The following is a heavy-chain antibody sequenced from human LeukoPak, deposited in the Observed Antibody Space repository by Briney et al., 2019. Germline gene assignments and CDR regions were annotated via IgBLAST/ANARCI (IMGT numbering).Heavy chain of an antibody. Sequence: ASVKVSCKASGYTFTGYYMHWVRQAPGQGLEWMGWINPNSGGTNYAQKFQDRVTMTRDTSISTAYMELSRLRSDDTAVYYCARGGRVNDFWSGLDYWGQGTLVTVSS. D-gene: IGHD3-3*01. CDR2: INPNSGGT. J-gene: IGHJ4*02. CDR3: ARGGRVNDFWSGLDY. V-gene: IGHV1-2*02. CDR1: GYTFTGYY.